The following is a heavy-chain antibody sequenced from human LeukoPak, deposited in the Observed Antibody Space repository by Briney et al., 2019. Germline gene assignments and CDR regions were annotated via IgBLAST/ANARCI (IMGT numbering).Heavy chain of an antibody. CDR2: INSDASST. CDR1: GFTFSSYW. V-gene: IGHV3-74*01. D-gene: IGHD5-12*01. Sequence: GGSLRLSCAASGFTFSSYWMHWVRQVPGKGLVWVSRINSDASSTNYADSVKGRFTISRDNAKNTLYLQMNSLRAEDTAVYYCTKVRGYDFDFWGQGTLVTVSS. CDR3: TKVRGYDFDF. J-gene: IGHJ4*02.